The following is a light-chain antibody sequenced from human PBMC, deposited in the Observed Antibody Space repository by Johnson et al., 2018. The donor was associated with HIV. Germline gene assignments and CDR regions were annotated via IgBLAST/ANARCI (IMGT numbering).Light chain of an antibody. CDR2: ENN. V-gene: IGLV1-51*02. J-gene: IGLJ1*01. CDR3: GTWDSSLSAGGNV. Sequence: QSVLTQPPSVSAAPGQKVTISCSGSSSNIGNNFVSWYQQLPGTAPKLLIYENNKRPSGIPARFSGSTSGTSATLGITGLQTGDAADYYCGTWDSSLSAGGNVFGTGTKVTVL. CDR1: SSNIGNNF.